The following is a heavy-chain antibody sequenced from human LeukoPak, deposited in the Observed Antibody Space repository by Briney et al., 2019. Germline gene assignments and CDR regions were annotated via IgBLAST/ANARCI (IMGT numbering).Heavy chain of an antibody. CDR2: IIPIFGTA. CDR1: GGTFSSYA. Sequence: SVMVSCKASGGTFSSYAISWVRQAPGQGLEWMGGIIPIFGTANYAQKFQGRVTITADDSTSTAYMELSSLRSEDTAVYYCASDSCSGGSCLDYWGQGTLVTVPS. V-gene: IGHV1-69*01. CDR3: ASDSCSGGSCLDY. D-gene: IGHD2-15*01. J-gene: IGHJ4*02.